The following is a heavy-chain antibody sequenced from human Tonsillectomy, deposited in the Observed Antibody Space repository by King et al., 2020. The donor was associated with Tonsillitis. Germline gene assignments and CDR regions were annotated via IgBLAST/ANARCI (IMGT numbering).Heavy chain of an antibody. Sequence: VQLVESGGGLVKPGGSLRLSCAASGFIFSRYTMSWVRQAPGKGLEWVSSISTESTYIQYADSVKGRFTISRDNAKNLVYLEMNSLRGEDTAVYYCASKGPAWGQGTLVTVSA. CDR3: ASKGPA. CDR2: ISTESTYI. V-gene: IGHV3-21*01. J-gene: IGHJ5*02. CDR1: GFIFSRYT.